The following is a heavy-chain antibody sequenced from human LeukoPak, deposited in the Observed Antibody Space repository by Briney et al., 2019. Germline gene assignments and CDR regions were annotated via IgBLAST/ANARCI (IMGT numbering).Heavy chain of an antibody. CDR1: GYTFTSYA. CDR2: INAGNGNT. D-gene: IGHD3-10*01. Sequence: ASVKVSCKASGYTFTSYAMHWVRQAPGQRLEWMGWINAGNGNTKYPQKFQGRVTITRDTSASTAYMELSSLRSEDTAVYYCARARGGPDNFDYWGQGTLVTVSS. CDR3: ARARGGPDNFDY. J-gene: IGHJ4*02. V-gene: IGHV1-3*01.